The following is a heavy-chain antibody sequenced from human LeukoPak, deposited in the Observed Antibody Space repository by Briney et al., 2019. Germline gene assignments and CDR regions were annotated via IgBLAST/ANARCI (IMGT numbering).Heavy chain of an antibody. D-gene: IGHD3-16*01. J-gene: IGHJ6*03. V-gene: IGHV4-38-2*02. CDR2: IYHSGST. CDR1: GYSISSGYY. Sequence: PSETLSLTCTVSGYSISSGYYWGWIRQPPGKGLEWIGSIYHSGSTYYNPSLKSRVTISVDTSKNQFSLKLNSVTAADTAVYYCARGARSYYYMDVWGKGTTVTVSS. CDR3: ARGARSYYYMDV.